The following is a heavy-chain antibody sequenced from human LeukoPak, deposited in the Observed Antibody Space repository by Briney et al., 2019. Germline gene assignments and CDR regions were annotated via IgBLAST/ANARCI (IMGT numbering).Heavy chain of an antibody. D-gene: IGHD3-10*01. V-gene: IGHV3-74*01. Sequence: GGSLRLSCAASGFTFSSYWMHWVRQVPGRGLVWVSRINSDGSSTNYADSVKGRFTISRDNAKNTLYLQMNSLRDEDTAVYYCARDGSSFPYYFDFWGQGTLVTVSS. CDR1: GFTFSSYW. J-gene: IGHJ4*02. CDR2: INSDGSST. CDR3: ARDGSSFPYYFDF.